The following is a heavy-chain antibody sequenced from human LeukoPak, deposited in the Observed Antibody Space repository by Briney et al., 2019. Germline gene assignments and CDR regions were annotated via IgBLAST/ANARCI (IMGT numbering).Heavy chain of an antibody. J-gene: IGHJ3*02. CDR2: IYTSGST. D-gene: IGHD2-21*01. Sequence: SETLSLTCTVSGGSISSYYWSWIRQPAGKGLEWIGRIYTSGSTNYNPSLKSRVTMSVDTSKNQFSLKLSSVTAADTAVYYCARGGFGISPYCGGGCYTDSDAFDIWGQGTMVTVSS. CDR3: ARGGFGISPYCGGGCYTDSDAFDI. CDR1: GGSISSYY. V-gene: IGHV4-4*07.